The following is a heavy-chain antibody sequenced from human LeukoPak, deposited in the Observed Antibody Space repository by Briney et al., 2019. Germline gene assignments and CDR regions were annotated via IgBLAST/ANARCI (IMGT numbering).Heavy chain of an antibody. V-gene: IGHV4-4*02. CDR2: TSQSGSP. CDR3: ARARAVAGTDQYYGADV. J-gene: IGHJ6*02. CDR1: GDSIISSNW. D-gene: IGHD6-19*01. Sequence: TPSGTLSLTCAVSGDSIISSNWWSWVRQPPGKGLEWIGETSQSGSPNSNPSLKGRVTISLDKSKNQFSLKLSSVTAADTAVYYCARARAVAGTDQYYGADVWGQGTTVTVSS.